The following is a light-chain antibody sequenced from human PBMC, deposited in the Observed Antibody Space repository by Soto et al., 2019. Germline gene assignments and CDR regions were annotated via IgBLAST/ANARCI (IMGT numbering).Light chain of an antibody. CDR1: QSVLYSSNTKNY. Sequence: DVVMTQSPASLALSLGERATINCKSSQSVLYSSNTKNYLAWYQQKPGQPPKLLIGWASTRESGVPDRFSGSGSETDITLTMSSLQAQDVAVYYCLQYWYIPRTFGQGTKVQI. V-gene: IGKV4-1*01. J-gene: IGKJ1*01. CDR3: LQYWYIPRT. CDR2: WAS.